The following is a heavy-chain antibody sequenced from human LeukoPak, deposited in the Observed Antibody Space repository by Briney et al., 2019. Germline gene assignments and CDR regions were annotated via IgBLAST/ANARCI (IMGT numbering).Heavy chain of an antibody. Sequence: SETLSLTCAVYGGSFSGYYWSWIRQPPGKGLEWIGEINHSGSTNYNPSLKSRVTISVDTSKNQFSLKLSSVTAADTAVYYCARHSRLLWFGELFRNWFDPWGQGTLVTVSS. CDR1: GGSFSGYY. D-gene: IGHD3-10*01. J-gene: IGHJ5*02. CDR2: INHSGST. CDR3: ARHSRLLWFGELFRNWFDP. V-gene: IGHV4-34*01.